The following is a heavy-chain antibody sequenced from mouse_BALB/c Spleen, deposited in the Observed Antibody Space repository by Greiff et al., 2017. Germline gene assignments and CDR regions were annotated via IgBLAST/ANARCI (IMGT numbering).Heavy chain of an antibody. J-gene: IGHJ1*01. Sequence: EVKLVESGGGLVKPGGSLKLSCAASGFTFSDYYMYWVRQTPEKRLEWVATISDGGSYTYYPDSVKGRFTISRDNAKNNLYLQMSSLKSEDTAMYYCARGRADRYWYFDVWGAGTTVTVSS. CDR2: ISDGGSYT. CDR3: ARGRADRYWYFDV. CDR1: GFTFSDYY. V-gene: IGHV5-4*02. D-gene: IGHD2-14*01.